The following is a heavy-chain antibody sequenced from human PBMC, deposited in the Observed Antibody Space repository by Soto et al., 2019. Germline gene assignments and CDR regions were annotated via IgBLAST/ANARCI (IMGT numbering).Heavy chain of an antibody. CDR1: GGSISSYY. CDR2: IYYSGSA. Sequence: QVQLQESGPGLVRPSETLSLTCTVSGGSISSYYWSWIRQPPGKGLEWIGYIYYSGSANYNPSLNRRVTISVDTSKNQFSLKLSSATAADTAVYYCARNYGGNVDYWGQGTLVTVSS. V-gene: IGHV4-59*08. J-gene: IGHJ4*02. D-gene: IGHD4-17*01. CDR3: ARNYGGNVDY.